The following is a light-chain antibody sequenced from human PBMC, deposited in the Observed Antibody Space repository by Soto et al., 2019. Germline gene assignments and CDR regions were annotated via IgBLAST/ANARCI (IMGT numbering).Light chain of an antibody. CDR2: GVS. CDR1: QSVTSSY. Sequence: EIVLTQSPGTVSLSPGERATLSCRASQSVTSSYLAWYQQKPGQAPRLLIYGVSSRATGIPDRFSGSGAGTDFTLTISGLEPEDFAVYYCQQYGDSTLKFGGGPKVHI. V-gene: IGKV3-20*01. CDR3: QQYGDSTLK. J-gene: IGKJ4*02.